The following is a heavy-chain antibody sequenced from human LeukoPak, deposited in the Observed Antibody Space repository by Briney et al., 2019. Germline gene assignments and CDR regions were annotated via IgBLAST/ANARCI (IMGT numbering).Heavy chain of an antibody. CDR2: TSGSGGST. J-gene: IGHJ4*02. CDR3: AKELPPLVKYYFDY. V-gene: IGHV3-23*01. CDR1: GFTFRSFA. Sequence: PGGSLRLSCAASGFTFRSFAMSWVRQAPGKGLEWVSTTSGSGGSTYYADSVKGRFPISRDKSKNTLYLQMNSPGAEASAVYYCAKELPPLVKYYFDYWGQGTLVTVSS. D-gene: IGHD1-26*01.